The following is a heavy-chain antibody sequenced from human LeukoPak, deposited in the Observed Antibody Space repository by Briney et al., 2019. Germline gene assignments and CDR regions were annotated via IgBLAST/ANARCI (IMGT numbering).Heavy chain of an antibody. CDR1: GGSFSGYY. V-gene: IGHV4-34*01. J-gene: IGHJ4*02. D-gene: IGHD3-3*01. Sequence: PSETLSLTCAVYGGSFSGYYWSWIRQPPGKGLEWIGEINHSGSTNYNPSLKSRVTISVDTSKNQFSLKLSSVTAADTAVYYCASLPTRYDFWSGRDYWGQGTLVTVSS. CDR2: INHSGST. CDR3: ASLPTRYDFWSGRDY.